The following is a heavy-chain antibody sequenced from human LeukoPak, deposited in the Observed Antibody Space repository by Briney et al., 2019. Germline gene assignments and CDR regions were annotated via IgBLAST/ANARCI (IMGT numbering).Heavy chain of an antibody. V-gene: IGHV4-59*01. CDR3: ARGTGYSYGLLFDP. CDR1: GGSISSYY. CDR2: IYYSGST. D-gene: IGHD5-18*01. J-gene: IGHJ5*02. Sequence: SSETLSLTCTVSGGSISSYYWGWIRQPPGKGLEWIGSIYYSGSTNYNPSLKSRVTISVDTSKNQFSLKLSSVTAADTAVYYCARGTGYSYGLLFDPWGQGTLVTVSS.